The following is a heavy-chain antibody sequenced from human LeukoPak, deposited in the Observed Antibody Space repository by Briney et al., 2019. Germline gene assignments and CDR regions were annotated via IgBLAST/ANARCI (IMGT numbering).Heavy chain of an antibody. J-gene: IGHJ5*02. CDR2: IYHSGST. CDR1: GYSISSGYY. Sequence: SETLSLTCTVSGYSISSGYYWGWIRQPPGKGLEWIGSIYHSGSTDYNPSLKSRVTISVDTSKNQFSLKLRSVTAADTAVYYCASQQQLVLLDWFDPWGQGTLVTASS. CDR3: ASQQQLVLLDWFDP. V-gene: IGHV4-38-2*02. D-gene: IGHD6-13*01.